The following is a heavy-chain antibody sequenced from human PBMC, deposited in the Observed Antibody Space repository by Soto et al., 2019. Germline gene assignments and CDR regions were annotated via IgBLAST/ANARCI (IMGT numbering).Heavy chain of an antibody. CDR2: ISGNGGST. V-gene: IGHV3-23*01. CDR3: ARDYGFGYLESPYYFDY. J-gene: IGHJ4*01. CDR1: GFTVSSCA. Sequence: HPGGSLRLSCAASGFTVSSCAMGWVRQAPGKGLEWVSGISGNGGSTYYSDSVKGRFTISRDNSKNTLYLQMNSLRADDTAVYYCARDYGFGYLESPYYFDYWGHGTLVTVSS. D-gene: IGHD5-18*01.